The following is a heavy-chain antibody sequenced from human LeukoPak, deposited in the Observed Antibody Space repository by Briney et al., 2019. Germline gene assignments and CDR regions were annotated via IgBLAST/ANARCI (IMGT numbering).Heavy chain of an antibody. CDR2: ISAYNGNT. D-gene: IGHD3-3*01. V-gene: IGHV1-18*01. Sequence: GASVKVSCKASGYTFTSYGISWVRQAPGQGLEWMGWISAYNGNTNYAQKLRGRVTMTTDTSTSTAYMELRSLRSDDTAVYYCARQNTYYDFWSGYFDYWGQGTLVTVSS. J-gene: IGHJ4*02. CDR1: GYTFTSYG. CDR3: ARQNTYYDFWSGYFDY.